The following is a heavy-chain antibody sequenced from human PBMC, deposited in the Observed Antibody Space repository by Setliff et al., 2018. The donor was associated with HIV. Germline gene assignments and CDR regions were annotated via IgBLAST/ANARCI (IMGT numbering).Heavy chain of an antibody. Sequence: PSETLSLTCTVSGGSISSSSYYWDRIRQPPGKGLEWIATIYYSGDSHYHPSLKSRVTISVDTSKNQFSLKLNSVPAAYTAGYYCARAKYYYDTSAYYGSRDWYFDLWGRGTLVTVSS. CDR3: ARAKYYYDTSAYYGSRDWYFDL. V-gene: IGHV4-39*07. CDR2: IYYSGDS. J-gene: IGHJ2*01. CDR1: GGSISSSSYY. D-gene: IGHD3-22*01.